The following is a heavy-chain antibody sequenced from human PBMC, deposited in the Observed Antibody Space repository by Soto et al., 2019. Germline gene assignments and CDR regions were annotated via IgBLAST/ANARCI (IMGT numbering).Heavy chain of an antibody. D-gene: IGHD3-22*01. CDR2: IYYSGST. Sequence: KPSETLSLTCTVSGGSISSGGYYWSWIRQHPGKGLEWIGYIYYSGSTYYNPSLKSRVTISVNTSKNQFSLKLSSVTAADTAVYYCASSSLYYYDIDYWGQGTLVTVSS. J-gene: IGHJ4*02. CDR1: GGSISSGGYY. V-gene: IGHV4-31*03. CDR3: ASSSLYYYDIDY.